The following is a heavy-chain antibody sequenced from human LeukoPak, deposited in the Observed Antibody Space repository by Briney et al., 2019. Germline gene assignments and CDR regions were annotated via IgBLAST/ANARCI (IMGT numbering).Heavy chain of an antibody. J-gene: IGHJ3*02. CDR2: INHSGST. CDR1: GGSFSGYY. D-gene: IGHD7-27*01. V-gene: IGHV4-34*01. Sequence: SETLSLTCAVYGGSFSGYYWSWIRQPPGKGLEWIGEINHSGSTNYNPSLKSRVTISVDTSKNQFSLKLSSVTAADTAVYYCARAKTGDRSAFDIWGQGTMVTVSS. CDR3: ARAKTGDRSAFDI.